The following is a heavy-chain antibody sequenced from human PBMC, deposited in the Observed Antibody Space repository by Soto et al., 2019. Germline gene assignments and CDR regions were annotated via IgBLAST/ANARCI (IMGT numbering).Heavy chain of an antibody. V-gene: IGHV1-18*01. J-gene: IGHJ4*02. D-gene: IGHD2-15*01. Sequence: QVQMVQSANEVKRPGASVKVSCKASGYTFTTYGISWVRQAPGQGLEWMGWISAYYGDTKYAPEVQGRVTLTRDISTDTAYIELRNLTSDDTAMYFCVRESEPMRTIVTLAYWGQGTLVSVSS. CDR3: VRESEPMRTIVTLAY. CDR2: ISAYYGDT. CDR1: GYTFTTYG.